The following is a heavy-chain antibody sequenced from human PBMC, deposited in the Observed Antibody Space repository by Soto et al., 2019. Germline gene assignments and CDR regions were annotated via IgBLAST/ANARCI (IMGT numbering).Heavy chain of an antibody. D-gene: IGHD2-2*01. Sequence: VQLVESGGGLVQPGGSLRLSCAASGFTFSSYWMSWVRQAPGKGLEWVANIKQDGSEKYYVDSVKGRFTISRDNAKNSLYLQMNSLRAEDTAVYYCARDLGYCSSTSCHAYFDYWGQGTLVTVSS. V-gene: IGHV3-7*01. CDR1: GFTFSSYW. J-gene: IGHJ4*02. CDR3: ARDLGYCSSTSCHAYFDY. CDR2: IKQDGSEK.